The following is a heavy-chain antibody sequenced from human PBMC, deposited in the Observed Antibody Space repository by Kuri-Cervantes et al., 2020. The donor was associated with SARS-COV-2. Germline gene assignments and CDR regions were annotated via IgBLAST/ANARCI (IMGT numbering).Heavy chain of an antibody. CDR2: IYPVDSNN. CDR3: ARRRDFWNGSPFDY. D-gene: IGHD3-3*01. Sequence: GGSLRLSCKGSGYSFTSYWIGWVRQMPGKGLEWMGIIYPVDSNNRYSPSFKGQVTISADKSISTAYLQWSSLKASDTAMYYCARRRDFWNGSPFDYWGQGTLVTVSS. V-gene: IGHV5-51*01. J-gene: IGHJ4*02. CDR1: GYSFTSYW.